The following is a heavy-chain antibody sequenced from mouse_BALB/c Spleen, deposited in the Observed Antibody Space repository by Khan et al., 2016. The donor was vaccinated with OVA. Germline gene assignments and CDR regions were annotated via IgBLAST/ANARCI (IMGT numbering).Heavy chain of an antibody. CDR2: ISYSGST. D-gene: IGHD2-4*01. V-gene: IGHV3-8*02. Sequence: MQLEESGPSLVKPSQTLSLTCSVTGDSITSGYWNWIRKFPGNKLEYMGYISYSGSTYYNPSLKSRISITRDTSKNQYYLQLNSVTTEDTATYYCARYDYDDDGAFAYWGQGSLVTVSA. CDR1: GDSITSGY. CDR3: ARYDYDDDGAFAY. J-gene: IGHJ3*01.